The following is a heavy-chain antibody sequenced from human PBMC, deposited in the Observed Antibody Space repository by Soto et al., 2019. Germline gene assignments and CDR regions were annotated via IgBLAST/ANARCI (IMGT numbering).Heavy chain of an antibody. D-gene: IGHD3-10*01. V-gene: IGHV1-3*01. CDR1: GYTFTSYA. J-gene: IGHJ5*02. Sequence: QVQLVQSGAEVKKPGASVKVSCKASGYTFTSYAMHWVRQAPGQRLEWMGWINAGNGNTKYSQKFQGRVTITRDTSASTAYMELSSLRSEDTAVYYCARFSDYYGSGSRRSDNWFDPWGQGTLVTVSS. CDR3: ARFSDYYGSGSRRSDNWFDP. CDR2: INAGNGNT.